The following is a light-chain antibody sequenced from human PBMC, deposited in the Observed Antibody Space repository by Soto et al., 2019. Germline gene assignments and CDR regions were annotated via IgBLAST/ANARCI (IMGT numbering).Light chain of an antibody. CDR1: QNIVDW. J-gene: IGKJ1*01. CDR3: QQYETFSGT. CDR2: DAS. Sequence: DIQMTQSPSTLSASVGDRVTFACRASQNIVDWLAWYQQKPGEAPKLLIYDASALPRGVPSRFSGSGSGTKFTLTIASLQPDDFATYYCQQYETFSGTFGPGTKVDIK. V-gene: IGKV1-5*01.